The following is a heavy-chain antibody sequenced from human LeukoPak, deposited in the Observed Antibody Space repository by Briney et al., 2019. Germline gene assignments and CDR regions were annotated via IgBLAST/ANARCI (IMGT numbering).Heavy chain of an antibody. D-gene: IGHD3-9*01. CDR1: GGSISSYY. Sequence: SETLSLTCTVSGGSISSYYWSWIRQPPGKGLEWIRYIYYSGSTNYNPSLKSRVTISVDTSKNQLSLKLSSVTAADTAVCYCARSEEDYDILTGYYLASGMDVWGKGTTVTVSS. V-gene: IGHV4-59*01. J-gene: IGHJ6*04. CDR2: IYYSGST. CDR3: ARSEEDYDILTGYYLASGMDV.